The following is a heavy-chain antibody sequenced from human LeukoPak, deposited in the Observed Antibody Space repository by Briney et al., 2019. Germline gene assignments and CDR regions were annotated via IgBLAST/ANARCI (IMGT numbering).Heavy chain of an antibody. Sequence: PGGSLRLSCAASGFTFDSYAIHWVRQAPGKGLEWVAVISYDGSNNYYADSVKGRFAISRDNSKNTLYLQMNSLRAEDTAVYYCARDLYYDFWSGKGIDYWGQGTLVTVSS. J-gene: IGHJ4*02. CDR3: ARDLYYDFWSGKGIDY. D-gene: IGHD3-3*01. V-gene: IGHV3-30*09. CDR2: ISYDGSNN. CDR1: GFTFDSYA.